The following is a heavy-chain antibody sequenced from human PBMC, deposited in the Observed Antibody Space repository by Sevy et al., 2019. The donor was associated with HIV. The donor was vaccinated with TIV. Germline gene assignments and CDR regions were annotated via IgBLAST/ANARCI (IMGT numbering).Heavy chain of an antibody. CDR2: IIPIFGTA. J-gene: IGHJ4*02. V-gene: IGHV1-69*13. CDR1: GGTFSSYA. Sequence: ASVKVSCKASGGTFSSYAISWVRQAPGQGLAWMGGIIPIFGTANYAQKFQGRVTITADESTSTAYMELSSLRSEDTAVYYCARGSPVYGDYTRSPFDYWGQGTLVTVSS. CDR3: ARGSPVYGDYTRSPFDY. D-gene: IGHD4-17*01.